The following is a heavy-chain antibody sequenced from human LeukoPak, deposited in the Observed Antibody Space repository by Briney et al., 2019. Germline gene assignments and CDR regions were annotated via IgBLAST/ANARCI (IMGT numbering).Heavy chain of an antibody. CDR1: GYTFTDYY. V-gene: IGHV1-69-2*01. Sequence: ASVKISCKVSGYTFTDYYMHWVQQAPGKGLEWMGLVDPEDGETRYAEKFQGRVTITADTPKDTSYMELSSLRSEDTAVYYCAKGYSYGRKLNYWGQGTLVTVSS. D-gene: IGHD5-18*01. CDR2: VDPEDGET. CDR3: AKGYSYGRKLNY. J-gene: IGHJ4*02.